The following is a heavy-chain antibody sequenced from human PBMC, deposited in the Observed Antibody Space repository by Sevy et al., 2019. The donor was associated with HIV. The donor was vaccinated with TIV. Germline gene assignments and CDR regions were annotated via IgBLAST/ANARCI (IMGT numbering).Heavy chain of an antibody. CDR2: VSETTTGT. J-gene: IGHJ3*02. CDR1: GFTFSRYA. CDR3: AKEIRVVPDGTKVVDAIDS. V-gene: IGHV3-23*01. D-gene: IGHD2-2*01. Sequence: GGSLRLSCVATGFTFSRYAMSWVRQAPGKGLEWVSAVSETTTGTYYADSVKGRFTISRDNSKNTLYLQMNRLRAEDTDVYYRAKEIRVVPDGTKVVDAIDSCGHGTMVTVSS.